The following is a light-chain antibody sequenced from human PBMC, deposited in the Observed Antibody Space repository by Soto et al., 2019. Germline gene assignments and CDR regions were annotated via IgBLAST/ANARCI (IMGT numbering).Light chain of an antibody. CDR3: GSYTSSITIYL. CDR2: GVS. V-gene: IGLV2-14*01. CDR1: SSDVGGYNY. J-gene: IGLJ1*01. Sequence: QSALTQPASVSGSPGQSITISCTGTSSDVGGYNYVSWYQQYPGKAPKLMIYGVSNRPSGVSNRFSGSKYGNTAPLTISGLQAEDEADYYCGSYTSSITIYLFGAGTKVTV.